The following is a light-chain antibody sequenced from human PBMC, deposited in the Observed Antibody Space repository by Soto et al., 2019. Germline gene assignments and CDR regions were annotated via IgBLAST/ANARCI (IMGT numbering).Light chain of an antibody. V-gene: IGLV2-14*01. Sequence: QSALTQPASVSGSPGQSITISCTGTSSDVGDYKYVSWYQQHPDKAPKLIIFVNSNRPSGVSTRFSGSKSGNTASLTISGRQAEDEADYYCSSYTSSDTPYVFGTGTKVTVL. J-gene: IGLJ1*01. CDR2: VNS. CDR3: SSYTSSDTPYV. CDR1: SSDVGDYKY.